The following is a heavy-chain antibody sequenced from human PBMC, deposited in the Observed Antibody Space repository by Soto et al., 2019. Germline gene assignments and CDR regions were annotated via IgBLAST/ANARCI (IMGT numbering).Heavy chain of an antibody. CDR2: IYHSGTT. V-gene: IGHV4-30-2*01. CDR1: GGSISSAYYS. CDR3: ARGETRGWNLNY. D-gene: IGHD1-7*01. J-gene: IGHJ4*02. Sequence: QLQLQESGSGLVRPSQTLSLTCTVSGGSISSAYYSWSWIRQPPGKGLEWIGYIYHSGTTSYNPSLKSRVTISIDRSKNHFSLRVTSVTAADTAVYYCARGETRGWNLNYWGQGTLVTVSS.